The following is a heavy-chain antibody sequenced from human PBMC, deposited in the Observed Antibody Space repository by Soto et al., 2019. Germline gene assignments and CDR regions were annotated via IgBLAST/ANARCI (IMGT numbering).Heavy chain of an antibody. Sequence: SETLSLTCAVYGGSFSGYYWSWIRQPPGKGLEWIGEINHSGSTNYNPSLKSRVTISVDTSKNQFSLKLSSVTAADTAVYYCARRRWGAMAHYFDYWGQGTLVTVSS. CDR2: INHSGST. D-gene: IGHD3-16*01. CDR1: GGSFSGYY. CDR3: ARRRWGAMAHYFDY. J-gene: IGHJ4*02. V-gene: IGHV4-34*01.